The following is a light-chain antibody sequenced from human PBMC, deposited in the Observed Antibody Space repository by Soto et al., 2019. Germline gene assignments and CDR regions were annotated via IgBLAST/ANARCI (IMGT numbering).Light chain of an antibody. CDR1: SSDVGGYNY. CDR3: SSYTTSNTRQIV. V-gene: IGLV2-14*03. CDR2: DVS. J-gene: IGLJ1*01. Sequence: PGQSITISCTGTSSDVGGYNYVSWYQHHPGKAPKLIIYDVSNRPSGVSIRFSGSKSDNTASLTISGLQPEDEADYHCSSYTTSNTRQIVFGTGTKVTVL.